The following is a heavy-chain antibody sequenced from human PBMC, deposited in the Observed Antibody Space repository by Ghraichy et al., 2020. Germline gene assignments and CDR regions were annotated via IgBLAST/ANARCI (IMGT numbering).Heavy chain of an antibody. D-gene: IGHD3-3*01. CDR1: GGSISSYY. CDR3: ARVGRSYDFWSGYSLYYYYYGMDV. J-gene: IGHJ6*02. CDR2: IYTSGST. Sequence: SETLSLTCTVSGGSISSYYWSWIRQPAGKGLEWIGRIYTSGSTNYNPSLKSRVTMSVDTSKNQFSLKLSSVTAADTAVYYCARVGRSYDFWSGYSLYYYYYGMDVWGQGTTVTVSS. V-gene: IGHV4-4*07.